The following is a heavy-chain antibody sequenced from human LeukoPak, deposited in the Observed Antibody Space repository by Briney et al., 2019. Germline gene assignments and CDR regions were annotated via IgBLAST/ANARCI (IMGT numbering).Heavy chain of an antibody. Sequence: PGRSLRLSCAASGFTFDDHTMHWVRQAPGKGLEWISCISWNSGYIGYAGSVKGRFTISRDNAKNSLYLQMDGLRDEDTAFYYCAKGYYDDSGFSSYYFHSWGQGTLVTVSS. J-gene: IGHJ4*02. D-gene: IGHD3-22*01. V-gene: IGHV3-9*01. CDR1: GFTFDDHT. CDR2: ISWNSGYI. CDR3: AKGYYDDSGFSSYYFHS.